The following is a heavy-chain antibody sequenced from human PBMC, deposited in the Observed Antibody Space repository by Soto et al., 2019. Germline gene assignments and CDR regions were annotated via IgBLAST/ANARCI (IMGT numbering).Heavy chain of an antibody. Sequence: ASGKGSGKATGYTFTTYYIHWMRQDPGQPLEYVGWINPNSGRTNYAKKFQQWVTLTRDTSTSTAYMELSSLTSDASAVFYCARASNYGLMDYWGHVTMVP. CDR1: GYTFTTYY. CDR2: INPNSGRT. J-gene: IGHJ4*01. D-gene: IGHD3-16*01. V-gene: IGHV1-2*04. CDR3: ARASNYGLMDY.